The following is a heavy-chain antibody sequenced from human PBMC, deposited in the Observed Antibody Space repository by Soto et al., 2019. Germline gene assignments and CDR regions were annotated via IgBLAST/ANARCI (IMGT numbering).Heavy chain of an antibody. J-gene: IGHJ4*02. D-gene: IGHD1-26*01. CDR1: GYTLTELS. CDR3: TTDREANGRDFDY. V-gene: IGHV1-24*01. CDR2: FDPEDGET. Sequence: ALLKVSCKVFGYTLTELSMHWVRQAPGKGLEWMGVFDPEDGETIYAQKFQGRVTMTEDTSTDTAYMELSSLRSDDTVVYYCTTDREANGRDFDYWGQGTLVTVSP.